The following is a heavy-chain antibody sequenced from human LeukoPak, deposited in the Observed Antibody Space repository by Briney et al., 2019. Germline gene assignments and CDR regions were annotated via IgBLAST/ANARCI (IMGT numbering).Heavy chain of an antibody. V-gene: IGHV4-30-2*01. J-gene: IGHJ5*02. D-gene: IGHD1-1*01. CDR1: GGSISSGDYS. CDR2: IFQSGST. Sequence: PSQTLSLTCAVSGGSISSGDYSWSWIRQPPGKGLEWIGYIFQSGSTYYNPSLKSRVAISVDRSKNQFSLKLSSVTAADTAVYYCARVGSDWNDVRYNWFDPWGQGTLVTVSS. CDR3: ARVGSDWNDVRYNWFDP.